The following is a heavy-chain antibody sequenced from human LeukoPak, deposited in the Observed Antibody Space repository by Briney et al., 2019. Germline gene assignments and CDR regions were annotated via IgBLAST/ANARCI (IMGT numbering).Heavy chain of an antibody. J-gene: IGHJ4*02. Sequence: PSETLSLTCTVSGGSISSYYWNWIRQPAGKGLEWIGRIHSGTTNYNPSLKSRVTMSLDTSKNQFSLRLSSVTAADTTVYYCAGGVVWWLPFDYWGQGTLVTVSS. V-gene: IGHV4-4*07. CDR3: AGGVVWWLPFDY. CDR1: GGSISSYY. D-gene: IGHD5-12*01. CDR2: IHSGTT.